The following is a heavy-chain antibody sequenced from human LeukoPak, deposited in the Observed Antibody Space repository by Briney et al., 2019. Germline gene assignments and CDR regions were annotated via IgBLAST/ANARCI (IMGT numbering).Heavy chain of an antibody. CDR1: GFTFGNYA. J-gene: IGHJ4*02. D-gene: IGHD1-26*01. Sequence: AGGSLRLSCAASGFTFGNYAMSWVRQAPGKGLQWVSSIASYGGTTYYADSVKGRLTISRDNFKNTLYLQMNSLRAEDTATYYCSRDRSGSYYWGQGILVAVSS. CDR2: IASYGGTT. CDR3: SRDRSGSYY. V-gene: IGHV3-23*01.